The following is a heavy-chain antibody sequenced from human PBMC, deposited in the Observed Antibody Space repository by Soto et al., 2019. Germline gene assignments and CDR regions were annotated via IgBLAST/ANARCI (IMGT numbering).Heavy chain of an antibody. CDR2: SRNKANSYTT. D-gene: IGHD6-25*01. CDR3: AIAAPPFQH. Sequence: EVQLVESGGGLVQPGGSLRLSCAASGFILSDHYMDWVRQAPGKGLEWVGRSRNKANSYTTEYVASVKVRFTISRDESKNSLYLQLNSLRTEGPAVYLRAIAAPPFQHWGQGTLVTVSS. V-gene: IGHV3-72*01. J-gene: IGHJ1*01. CDR1: GFILSDHY.